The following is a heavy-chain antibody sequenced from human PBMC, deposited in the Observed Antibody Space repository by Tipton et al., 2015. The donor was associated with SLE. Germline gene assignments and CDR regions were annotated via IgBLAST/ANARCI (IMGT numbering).Heavy chain of an antibody. D-gene: IGHD3-3*01. J-gene: IGHJ4*02. CDR2: IDQRVNK. CDR1: GSSISNGYY. Sequence: TLSLTCAVSGSSISNGYYWVWIRQPPGKGLEWIASIDQRVNKYYNPSLKSRVSISVDTSKNHFSLILTSVTAADTAVYYCARAYYTFDYWGQGALVTVSS. V-gene: IGHV4-38-2*01. CDR3: ARAYYTFDY.